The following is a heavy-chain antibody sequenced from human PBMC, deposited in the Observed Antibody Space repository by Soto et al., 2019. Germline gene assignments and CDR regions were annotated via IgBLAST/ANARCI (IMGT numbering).Heavy chain of an antibody. D-gene: IGHD1-26*01. V-gene: IGHV1-3*01. Sequence: ASVKVSCKASGYTFSNYAMHWVRQAPGQGLEWMGWINAGNADTKYSQKFQGRVTLSRDTSASAAYMELSSLRSEDTAVYYCARASPYSVSYPRSYYYGMDVWGQGTPVTVSS. J-gene: IGHJ6*02. CDR1: GYTFSNYA. CDR3: ARASPYSVSYPRSYYYGMDV. CDR2: INAGNADT.